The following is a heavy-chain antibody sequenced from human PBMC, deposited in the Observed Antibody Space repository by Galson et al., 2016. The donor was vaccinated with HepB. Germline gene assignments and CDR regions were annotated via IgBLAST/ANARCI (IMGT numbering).Heavy chain of an antibody. CDR1: GITFSSYA. V-gene: IGHV3-23*01. D-gene: IGHD3-22*01. CDR2: ISGSGGHT. J-gene: IGHJ6*02. Sequence: SLRLSCAASGITFSSYAMSWVRQAPGRGLEWVSGISGSGGHTYYADSVKGRFTISRDNAKNTLYLQMKSLRAEDTAVYYCAREYFDSSGFPPYFHGMDVWGQGTTVSVAS. CDR3: AREYFDSSGFPPYFHGMDV.